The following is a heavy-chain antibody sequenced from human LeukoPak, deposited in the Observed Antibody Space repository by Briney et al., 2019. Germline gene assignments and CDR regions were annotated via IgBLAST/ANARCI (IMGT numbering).Heavy chain of an antibody. J-gene: IGHJ4*02. CDR3: AKHGGELIQYFDY. V-gene: IGHV3-33*06. Sequence: QPGRSLRLSCAASGFTFSSYGMHWVRQAPGKGLEWVAVIWYDGSNKYYADSVKGRFTISRDNSKNTLYLQMNSLRAEDTAVYYCAKHGGELIQYFDYWGQGTLVTVSS. CDR1: GFTFSSYG. CDR2: IWYDGSNK. D-gene: IGHD3-16*01.